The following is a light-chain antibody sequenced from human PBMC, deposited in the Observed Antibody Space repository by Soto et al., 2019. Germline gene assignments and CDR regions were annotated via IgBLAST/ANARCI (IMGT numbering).Light chain of an antibody. CDR3: TSYTSSGTLV. CDR1: SSDVGGYNH. CDR2: EVS. Sequence: QSALTQPASVSESPGQSITISCAGTSSDVGGYNHVSWYQQHADKAPKLLIHEVSNRPSGVSNRFSGSKSGNTASLTISGLQAEDEADYYCTSYTSSGTLVFGGGTKLTVL. V-gene: IGLV2-14*01. J-gene: IGLJ2*01.